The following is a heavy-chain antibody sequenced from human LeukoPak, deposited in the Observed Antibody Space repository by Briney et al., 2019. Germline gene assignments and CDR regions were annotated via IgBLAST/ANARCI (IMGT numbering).Heavy chain of an antibody. J-gene: IGHJ5*02. CDR3: ASTPHYSNYGESYNWFDP. CDR1: GYSISSGYF. CDR2: IYHSGTT. Sequence: SETLSLTCTVSGYSISSGYFWGWIRQPPGKGLEWIGSIYHSGTTYYNPSLKSRVTISVDTSKNQFSLKLSSVTAADTAVYYCASTPHYSNYGESYNWFDPWGQGTLVTVSS. D-gene: IGHD4-11*01. V-gene: IGHV4-38-2*02.